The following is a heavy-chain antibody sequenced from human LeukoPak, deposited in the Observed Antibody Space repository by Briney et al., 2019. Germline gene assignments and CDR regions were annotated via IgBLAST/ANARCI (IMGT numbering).Heavy chain of an antibody. V-gene: IGHV3-23*01. D-gene: IGHD3-22*01. CDR2: ISGSGGST. CDR3: AKVRYYDSSGYYEDY. CDR1: GFTFSSYA. J-gene: IGHJ4*02. Sequence: SGGSLRLSCAGSGFTFSSYAMSWVRQAPGKGLEWVSAISGSGGSTYYADSVKGRFTISRDNSKNTLYLQMNSLRAEDTAVYYCAKVRYYDSSGYYEDYWGQGTLVTVSS.